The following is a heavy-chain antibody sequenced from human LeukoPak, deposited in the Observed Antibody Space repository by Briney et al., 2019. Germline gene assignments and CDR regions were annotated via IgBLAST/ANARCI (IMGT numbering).Heavy chain of an antibody. CDR3: AREIEGFDY. CDR1: GFTFSSYA. CDR2: ISYDGSNK. Sequence: GGSLRLSCAASGFTFSSYAMHWVRQAPGKGLEWVAVISYDGSNKYYADSVKGRFTISRDNSKNTLYLQMNSLRAEDTAVYYCAREIEGFDYWGQGTLVTVSS. J-gene: IGHJ4*02. V-gene: IGHV3-30-3*01.